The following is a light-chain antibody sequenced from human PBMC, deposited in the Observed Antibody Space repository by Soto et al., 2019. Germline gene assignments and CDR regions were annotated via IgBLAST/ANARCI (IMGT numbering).Light chain of an antibody. J-gene: IGKJ1*01. CDR2: GAS. CDR3: QQYGSSPQWT. Sequence: EIVLTQSPGTLSLSPGERATLSCRASQSVSSSYLAWYQQKPGQAPRLLIYGASSRATGIPDRFSGSGSGTDFPLNISRLEPEDFAVYYCQQYGSSPQWTFGQGTKVEIK. V-gene: IGKV3-20*01. CDR1: QSVSSSY.